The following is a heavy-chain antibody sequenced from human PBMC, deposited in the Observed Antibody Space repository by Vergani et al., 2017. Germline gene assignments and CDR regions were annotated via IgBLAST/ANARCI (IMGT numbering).Heavy chain of an antibody. D-gene: IGHD3-22*01. Sequence: QVQLVQSGAEVKKPGASVKVSCKASGYTFTSYDINWVRQATGQGLEWMGWMNPNSGNTGYAQKFQGRVTMTRNTSISTAYMELSSLRSEDTAVYYCARGHRYYYDSSGYSYYYYYYMDVWGKXP. V-gene: IGHV1-8*01. CDR1: GYTFTSYD. CDR2: MNPNSGNT. J-gene: IGHJ6*03. CDR3: ARGHRYYYDSSGYSYYYYYYMDV.